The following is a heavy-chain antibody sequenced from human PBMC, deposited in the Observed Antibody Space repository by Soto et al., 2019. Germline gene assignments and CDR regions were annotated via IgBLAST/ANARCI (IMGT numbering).Heavy chain of an antibody. CDR3: AREQQLVLSPHFDY. V-gene: IGHV1-46*03. D-gene: IGHD6-13*01. CDR1: GYTFTSYY. J-gene: IGHJ4*02. CDR2: INPSGGST. Sequence: QVQLVQSGAEVKKPGASVKVSCKASGYTFTSYYMHWVRQAPGQGLEWMGTINPSGGSTSYAQKSQGRVTTTRNTSTSTVYMELSSLRSEDTAVYYCAREQQLVLSPHFDYWGQGTLVTVSS.